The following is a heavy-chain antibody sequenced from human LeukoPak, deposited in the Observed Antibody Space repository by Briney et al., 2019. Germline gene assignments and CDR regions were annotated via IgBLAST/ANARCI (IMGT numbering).Heavy chain of an antibody. J-gene: IGHJ6*03. CDR1: GSTFSSYA. Sequence: PGGSLRLYCAASGSTFSSYAMHWVRQAPGKGLEWVAVISYDGSNKYYADSVKGRFTISRDNSKNTLYLQMNSLRAEDTAVYYCARDAGKTYGYYYYYMDVWGKGTTVTVSS. CDR3: ARDAGKTYGYYYYYMDV. D-gene: IGHD4-17*01. CDR2: ISYDGSNK. V-gene: IGHV3-30*04.